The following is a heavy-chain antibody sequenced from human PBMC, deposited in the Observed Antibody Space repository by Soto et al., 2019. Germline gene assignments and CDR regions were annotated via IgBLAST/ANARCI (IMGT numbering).Heavy chain of an antibody. Sequence: ASVKVSCKASGYTFTGYYMHWVRQAPGQGLEWMGWINPNSGGTNYAQKFQGRVTMTTDTSTSTAYMELRSLRSDDTAVYYCARDRAYYDFWSGYYTPIDAFDIWGQGTMVTVSS. CDR1: GYTFTGYY. CDR3: ARDRAYYDFWSGYYTPIDAFDI. V-gene: IGHV1-2*02. D-gene: IGHD3-3*01. CDR2: INPNSGGT. J-gene: IGHJ3*02.